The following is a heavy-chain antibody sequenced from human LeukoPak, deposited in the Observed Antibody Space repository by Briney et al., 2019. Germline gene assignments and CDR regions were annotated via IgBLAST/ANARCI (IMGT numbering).Heavy chain of an antibody. D-gene: IGHD3-10*01. CDR3: AKDRRMVRGVMGYYMDV. Sequence: GGSLRLSCAASGFTFSSYAMSWVRQAPGKGLEWVSAISGSGGSTYYADSVKGRFTISRDNSKNTLYLQMNSLRAEDTAVYYCAKDRRMVRGVMGYYMDVWGKGTTVTVSS. CDR1: GFTFSSYA. V-gene: IGHV3-23*01. CDR2: ISGSGGST. J-gene: IGHJ6*03.